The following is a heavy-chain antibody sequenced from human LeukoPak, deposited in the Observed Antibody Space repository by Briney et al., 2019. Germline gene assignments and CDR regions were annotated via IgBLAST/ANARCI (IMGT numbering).Heavy chain of an antibody. CDR3: ARHSAAIFSNPNWFDP. J-gene: IGHJ5*02. D-gene: IGHD2-2*01. CDR2: IYYSGST. Sequence: SETLSLTCTASGGSISSSSYYWGWIRQPPGKGLEWIGSIYYSGSTYYNPSLKSRVTISVDTSKNQFSLKLSSVTAADTAVYYCARHSAAIFSNPNWFDPWGQGTLVTVSS. V-gene: IGHV4-39*01. CDR1: GGSISSSSYY.